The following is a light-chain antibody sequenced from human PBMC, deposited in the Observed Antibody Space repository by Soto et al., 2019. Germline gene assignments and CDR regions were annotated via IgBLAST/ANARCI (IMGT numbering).Light chain of an antibody. CDR3: QQYNNWSPLT. CDR1: QSVSGN. CDR2: GAS. V-gene: IGKV3-15*01. J-gene: IGKJ4*02. Sequence: EIVMTQSPATLSLSPGERATLSCRASQSVSGNLTWYHQKPGQAPRLLLYGASTRATDIPARFSGSGSGTKFTLPISSLQSADVAVYYCQQYNNWSPLTFGGGTKVEIK.